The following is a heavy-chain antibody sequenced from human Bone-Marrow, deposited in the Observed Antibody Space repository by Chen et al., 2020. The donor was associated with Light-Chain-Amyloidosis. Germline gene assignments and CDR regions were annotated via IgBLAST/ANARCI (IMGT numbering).Heavy chain of an antibody. J-gene: IGHJ6*03. Sequence: QLQLQESGPGLVKPSETLSLTCTVSGGSISSSSYYWGWIRQPPGKGLEWIGSIYYSGSTYYNTSLKSGVTISVDQSKNQFSLKLSFVTAADTAVYYCARAGDGSYYYMDVWGKGTTVTVSS. D-gene: IGHD7-27*01. CDR2: IYYSGST. V-gene: IGHV4-39*01. CDR1: GGSISSSSYY. CDR3: ARAGDGSYYYMDV.